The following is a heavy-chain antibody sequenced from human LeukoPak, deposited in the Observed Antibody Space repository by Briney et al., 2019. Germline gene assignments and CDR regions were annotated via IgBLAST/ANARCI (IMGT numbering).Heavy chain of an antibody. V-gene: IGHV3-23*01. D-gene: IGHD6-25*01. Sequence: GGSLRLSCAASGFTFSSFSMTWVRQAPGKGLEWVSSIIVSGATYHADSVKGRFTISRDSFRGMLFLQMDSLRVEDTAVYFCAKGSVGNADFASWGQGALVTVSS. CDR1: GFTFSSFS. CDR3: AKGSVGNADFAS. J-gene: IGHJ4*02. CDR2: IIVSGAT.